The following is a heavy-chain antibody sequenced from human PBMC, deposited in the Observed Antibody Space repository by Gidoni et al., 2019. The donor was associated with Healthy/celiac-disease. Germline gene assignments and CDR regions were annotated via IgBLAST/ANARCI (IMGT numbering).Heavy chain of an antibody. CDR3: AKTDDCWSGGPPDY. J-gene: IGHJ4*02. V-gene: IGHV3-23*01. D-gene: IGHD3-3*01. Sequence: EVQLLESGGGLVQPGGSLRLSCAASGFTFSSYAMGCVRQAPGKGLEWDSAISGSGGSTYYANSVKGRFTISRDNSKNALYLQMNSLRAEDTAVYYCAKTDDCWSGGPPDYWGQGTLVTVSS. CDR1: GFTFSSYA. CDR2: ISGSGGST.